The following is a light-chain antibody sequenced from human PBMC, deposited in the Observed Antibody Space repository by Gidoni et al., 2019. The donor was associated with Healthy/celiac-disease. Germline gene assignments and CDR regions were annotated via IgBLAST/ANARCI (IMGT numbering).Light chain of an antibody. Sequence: SYELTQPPSVSVPPGQTASITCSGDKLGDKYACWYQQKPGQSPVLVIYQDSKRPSVIPERFSGSNSGNTATLTISGTQAMDEADYYCQAWDSSTEVFGTGTKVTVL. CDR3: QAWDSSTEV. CDR2: QDS. J-gene: IGLJ1*01. CDR1: KLGDKY. V-gene: IGLV3-1*01.